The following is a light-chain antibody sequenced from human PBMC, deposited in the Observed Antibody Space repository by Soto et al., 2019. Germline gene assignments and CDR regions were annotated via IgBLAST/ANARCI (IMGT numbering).Light chain of an antibody. CDR2: AAS. Sequence: DIQMTQSPSSLSASVGDRVTITCRASQGVSDYLAWYQQKPGKVPKLLIYAASTFQSGVPARFSGSGSGTEFTLTISSLQPEDVATYYCQRYNSAPPNTFGGGTKVEIK. CDR1: QGVSDY. V-gene: IGKV1-27*01. CDR3: QRYNSAPPNT. J-gene: IGKJ4*01.